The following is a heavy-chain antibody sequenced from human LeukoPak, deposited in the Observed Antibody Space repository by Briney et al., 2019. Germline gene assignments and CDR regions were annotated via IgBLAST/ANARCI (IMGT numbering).Heavy chain of an antibody. CDR3: ARHVGISSSWYKGYYYYYMDV. CDR1: GGSINSTSYY. J-gene: IGHJ6*03. CDR2: IYYSGIT. V-gene: IGHV4-39*01. D-gene: IGHD6-13*01. Sequence: SETLSLTCTVSGGSINSTSYYCGWIRRPPGKGLEWFGCIYYSGITYYNPSLKSLVTISVDTSKNQFSLKLSSVTAADTAVYYCARHVGISSSWYKGYYYYYMDVWGKGTTVTISS.